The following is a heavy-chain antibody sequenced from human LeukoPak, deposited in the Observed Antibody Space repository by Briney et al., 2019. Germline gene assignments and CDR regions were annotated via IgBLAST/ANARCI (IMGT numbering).Heavy chain of an antibody. J-gene: IGHJ3*02. D-gene: IGHD3-10*01. V-gene: IGHV4-59*01. Sequence: SETLSLTCTVSGGSISRYYWSWIRRPPGKGLEGIGYIDDSGNTNYNPSLKSQVTISVDKSKNQFSLKLSSVTAADTAMYYCARSDYHNSGSHTVFDAFDIWGQGTRVTVSS. CDR1: GGSISRYY. CDR2: IDDSGNT. CDR3: ARSDYHNSGSHTVFDAFDI.